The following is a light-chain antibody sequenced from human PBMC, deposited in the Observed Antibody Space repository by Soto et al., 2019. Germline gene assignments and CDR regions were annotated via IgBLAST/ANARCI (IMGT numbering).Light chain of an antibody. J-gene: IGKJ2*01. CDR1: QTINSIY. Sequence: ESVLTQSPGTLSLSPGERATLSCRTSQTINSIYLAWYQQKPGQAPRLLISGASRRAPGIPVRFSGSGSGTEFTLTLSRLEPEDSAVYYCQKYSASPPMYTFGQGTKLEIK. CDR2: GAS. V-gene: IGKV3-20*01. CDR3: QKYSASPPMYT.